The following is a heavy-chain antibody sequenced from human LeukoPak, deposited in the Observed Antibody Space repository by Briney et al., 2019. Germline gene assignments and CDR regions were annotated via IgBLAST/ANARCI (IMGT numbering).Heavy chain of an antibody. V-gene: IGHV3-30*18. Sequence: GGSLRLSCAASGFTFSSYGMHWVRQAPGKGLEWVAVISYDGSNKYYADSVKGRFTISRDNSKNTLYLQMNSLRAEDTALYYCAKERASKYYSYFYALDVWGQGTTVTVSS. D-gene: IGHD1-26*01. CDR1: GFTFSSYG. CDR3: AKERASKYYSYFYALDV. J-gene: IGHJ6*02. CDR2: ISYDGSNK.